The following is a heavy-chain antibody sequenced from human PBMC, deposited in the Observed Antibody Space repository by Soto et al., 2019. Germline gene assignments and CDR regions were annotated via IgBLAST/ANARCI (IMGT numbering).Heavy chain of an antibody. D-gene: IGHD6-25*01. J-gene: IGHJ4*02. Sequence: VGSLRLSCAAAGFRFNDYYMTWIRQAPGKGLEWVSYISSGSSTIFYAHSVKGRFTISRDNAKNSLYLQMNSLGAEDTAVYYCATSSGALAASFPYYFDYWGQGTLVTVSS. CDR1: GFRFNDYY. CDR3: ATSSGALAASFPYYFDY. V-gene: IGHV3-11*01. CDR2: ISSGSSTI.